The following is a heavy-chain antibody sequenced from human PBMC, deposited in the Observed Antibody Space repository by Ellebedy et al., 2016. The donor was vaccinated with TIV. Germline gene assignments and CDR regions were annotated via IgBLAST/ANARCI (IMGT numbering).Heavy chain of an antibody. J-gene: IGHJ6*02. CDR3: ARDDVVVVTAIRDYYYYYGMDV. V-gene: IGHV4-4*02. CDR1: GGSISSSNW. CDR2: IYHNGST. Sequence: GSLRLSXAVSGGSISSSNWWSWVRQPPGKGLEWIGEIYHNGSTNYNPSLKSRVTISVDKSQNQFSLKLSSVTAADTAVYYCARDDVVVVTAIRDYYYYYGMDVWGQGTTVTVSS. D-gene: IGHD2-21*02.